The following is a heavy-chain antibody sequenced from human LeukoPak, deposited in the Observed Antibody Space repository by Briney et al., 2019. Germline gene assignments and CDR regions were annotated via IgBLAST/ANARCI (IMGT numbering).Heavy chain of an antibody. Sequence: GRSLRLSCAASGFTFSSYAMHWVRQAPGKGLEWVAVISYDGSNKYYADSVKGRFTISGDNSKNTLYLQMNSLRAEDTAVYYCARAPPRYSSGLVLDYWGQGTLVTVSS. CDR3: ARAPPRYSSGLVLDY. D-gene: IGHD6-19*01. V-gene: IGHV3-30*04. CDR1: GFTFSSYA. CDR2: ISYDGSNK. J-gene: IGHJ4*02.